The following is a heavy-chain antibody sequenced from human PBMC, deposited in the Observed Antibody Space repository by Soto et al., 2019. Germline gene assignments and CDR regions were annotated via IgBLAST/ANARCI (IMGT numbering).Heavy chain of an antibody. CDR1: GFIFTNCW. J-gene: IGHJ6*02. D-gene: IGHD3-22*01. V-gene: IGHV3-74*01. CDR3: VRAIGHYGMDV. Sequence: GGSLRLSCVASGFIFTNCWMHWVRQAPGMGLVWVSHINSDGSSTTYADSVKGRFTISRDNAKNTLYLQMNSLRAEDTAVYYCVRAIGHYGMDVWGRGTTVTVSS. CDR2: INSDGSST.